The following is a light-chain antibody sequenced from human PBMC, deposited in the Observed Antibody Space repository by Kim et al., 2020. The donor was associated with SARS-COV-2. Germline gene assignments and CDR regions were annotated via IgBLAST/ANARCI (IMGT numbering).Light chain of an antibody. Sequence: CTLSSGYSNDKVDWYQQRPGKRPRFVMRVGTGGIVGSKGDGIPDRFSVLGSGLNRYLTIKNIQEEDESDYHCGADHGSGSNFVYVFGTGTKVTVL. CDR2: VGTGGIVG. V-gene: IGLV9-49*01. CDR1: SGYSNDK. J-gene: IGLJ1*01. CDR3: GADHGSGSNFVYV.